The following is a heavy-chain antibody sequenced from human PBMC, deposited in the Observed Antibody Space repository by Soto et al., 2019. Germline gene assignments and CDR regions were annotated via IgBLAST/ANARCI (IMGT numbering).Heavy chain of an antibody. CDR2: ITPYNGNT. Sequence: ASVKVSCKASNYTFITYGITWVRQAPGQGLEWVGWITPYNGNTNYGQNFQGRVTMTADTSTSTAYMELRSLTTDDTAVYYCARDTSFSFDYWGKVTRVTVSS. CDR3: ARDTSFSFDY. CDR1: NYTFITYG. V-gene: IGHV1-18*01. D-gene: IGHD2-2*01. J-gene: IGHJ4*02.